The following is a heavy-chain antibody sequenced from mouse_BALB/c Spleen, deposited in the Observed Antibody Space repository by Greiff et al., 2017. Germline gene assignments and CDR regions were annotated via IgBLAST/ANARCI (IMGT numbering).Heavy chain of an antibody. J-gene: IGHJ4*01. V-gene: IGHV5-4*02. CDR3: ARDGGDRYDDAMDY. CDR2: ISDGGSYT. CDR1: GFTFSDYY. Sequence: EVHLVESGGGLVKPGGSLKLSCAASGFTFSDYYMYWVRQTPEKRLEWVATISDGGSYTYYPDSVKGRFTISRDNAKNNLYLQMSSLKSEDTAMYYCARDGGDRYDDAMDYWGQGTSVTVSS. D-gene: IGHD2-14*01.